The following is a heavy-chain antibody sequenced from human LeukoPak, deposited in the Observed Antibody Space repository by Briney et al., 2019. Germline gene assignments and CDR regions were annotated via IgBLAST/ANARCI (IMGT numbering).Heavy chain of an antibody. CDR3: ARDYYDSSGYIAFDI. V-gene: IGHV4-34*01. D-gene: IGHD3-22*01. CDR2: INHSGST. CDR1: GGSFSGYY. Sequence: SETLSLTCAVYGGSFSGYYWSWIRQPPGKGLEWIGEINHSGSTNYNPSLKSRVTISVDTSKNQFSLKLSSVTAADTAVYYCARDYYDSSGYIAFDIWGQGTMVTVSS. J-gene: IGHJ3*02.